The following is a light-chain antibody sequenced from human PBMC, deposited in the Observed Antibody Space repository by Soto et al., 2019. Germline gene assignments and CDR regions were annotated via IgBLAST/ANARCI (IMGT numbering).Light chain of an antibody. V-gene: IGKV1-5*03. CDR3: QHYNSSPEA. CDR1: QTISSW. J-gene: IGKJ1*01. CDR2: KAS. Sequence: DIHMTQSPSTLFGSVVGRVTTTYRASQTISSWLAWYQQKPGKAPKLLIYKASTLKSGVPSRFSGSGSGTEFTLTISSLQPDDFATYYCQHYNSSPEAFGQGTKVDIK.